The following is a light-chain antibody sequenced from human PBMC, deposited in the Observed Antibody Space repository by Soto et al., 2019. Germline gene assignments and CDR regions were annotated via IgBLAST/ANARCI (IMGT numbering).Light chain of an antibody. V-gene: IGKV3-20*01. Sequence: DIVLTQSPGTLSLSPGERAALSCRASQSVRGDYVAWYQQKPGQAPRLLVFGAHSRASGIPDRFSGSGSGTDFSLTISRLEPEDFAVYYCQQYGSIPRTFGQGTKVEIK. CDR2: GAH. CDR3: QQYGSIPRT. J-gene: IGKJ1*01. CDR1: QSVRGDY.